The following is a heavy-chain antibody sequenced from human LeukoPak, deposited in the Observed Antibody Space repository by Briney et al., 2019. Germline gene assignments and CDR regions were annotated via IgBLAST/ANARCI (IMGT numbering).Heavy chain of an antibody. D-gene: IGHD2/OR15-2a*01. Sequence: GSVKFSFKASGYTFTSYDINWVRQATGQGLEWMGWMNPNSGNTGYAQKFQGRVTMTRNTSISTAYMELSSLRSEDTAVYYCARGGFPYYYYYMDVWGKGTTVTVSS. CDR3: ARGGFPYYYYYMDV. J-gene: IGHJ6*03. CDR1: GYTFTSYD. CDR2: MNPNSGNT. V-gene: IGHV1-8*01.